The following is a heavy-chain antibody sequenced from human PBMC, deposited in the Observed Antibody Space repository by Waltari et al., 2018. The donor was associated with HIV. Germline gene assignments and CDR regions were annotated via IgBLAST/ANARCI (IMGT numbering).Heavy chain of an antibody. CDR1: EYTFINFD. J-gene: IGHJ6*02. Sequence: QVHLVQSGPEVKRPGASVKISCKAYEYTFINFDVNWVRQAAGKGPEWLGWMNLNSGTTASPYKVEDRVTMTRDVSTDTAYMEMSGLTPEDTAIYYCARNSSAKGNRYFYYGLDVWGQGTPVTV. D-gene: IGHD3-22*01. CDR2: MNLNSGTT. CDR3: ARNSSAKGNRYFYYGLDV. V-gene: IGHV1-8*02.